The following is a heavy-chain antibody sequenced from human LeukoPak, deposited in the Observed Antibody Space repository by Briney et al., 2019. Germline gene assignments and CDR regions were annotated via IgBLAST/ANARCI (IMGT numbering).Heavy chain of an antibody. V-gene: IGHV3-64*01. CDR1: GFTFSDYA. CDR3: ARDQGGGTSY. D-gene: IGHD1-26*01. CDR2: VTSNGGTT. J-gene: IGHJ4*02. Sequence: TGGSLRLSCAASGFTFSDYAMHWVRQAPGKGLEFVSAVTSNGGTTYYGHSVRGRFTISRDNSKNSLYLQMDSLRAEDTAVYYCARDQGGGTSYWGQGTLVTVSS.